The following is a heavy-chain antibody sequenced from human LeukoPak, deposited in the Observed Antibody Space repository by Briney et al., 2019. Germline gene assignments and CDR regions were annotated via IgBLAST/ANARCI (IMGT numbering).Heavy chain of an antibody. D-gene: IGHD3-3*01. CDR2: IYYSGST. J-gene: IGHJ4*02. CDR3: ATTRSNDFWSGYPDY. Sequence: RSETLSLTCTVSGGSISSSSYYWGWIRQPPGKGLEWIRSIYYSGSTYYNPSLKSRVTISVDTSKNQFSLKLSSVTAADTAVYYCATTRSNDFWSGYPDYWGQGTLVTVSS. V-gene: IGHV4-39*01. CDR1: GGSISSSSYY.